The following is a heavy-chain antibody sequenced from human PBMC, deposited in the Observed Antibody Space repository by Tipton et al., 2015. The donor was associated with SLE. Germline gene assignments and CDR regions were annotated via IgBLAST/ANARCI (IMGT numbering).Heavy chain of an antibody. V-gene: IGHV4-59*08. D-gene: IGHD3-16*01. CDR1: GGSISSYY. Sequence: TLSLTCTVSGGSISSYYWSWIRQPPGKGLEWIGYIYYSGSTNYNPSLKSRVTISVDTSKNQFSLKLSSVTAADTAVYYCASTAVGSNDGYTGAFDIWGQGTMVTVSS. CDR2: IYYSGST. CDR3: ASTAVGSNDGYTGAFDI. J-gene: IGHJ3*02.